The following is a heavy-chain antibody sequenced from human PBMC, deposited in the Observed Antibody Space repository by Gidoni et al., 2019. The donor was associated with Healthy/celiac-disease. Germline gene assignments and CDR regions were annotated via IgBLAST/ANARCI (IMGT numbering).Heavy chain of an antibody. D-gene: IGHD3-22*01. J-gene: IGHJ5*02. CDR2: IKQDGSEK. V-gene: IGHV3-7*01. CDR1: GFTFRSYW. Sequence: EVQLVASGGGLVQPGGSLSLSCAASGFTFRSYWMSWVRQAPGKGLEWVANIKQDGSEKYYVDSVKGRFTISRDNAKNSLYLQMNSLRAEDTAVYYCARVEVPYGYFSDGNWFDPWGQGTLVTVSS. CDR3: ARVEVPYGYFSDGNWFDP.